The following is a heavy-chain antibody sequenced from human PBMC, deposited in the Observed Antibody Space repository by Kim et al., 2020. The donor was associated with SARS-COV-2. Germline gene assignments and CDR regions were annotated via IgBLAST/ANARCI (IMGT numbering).Heavy chain of an antibody. CDR1: GGTFSSYA. CDR2: IIPIFGTA. V-gene: IGHV1-69*13. D-gene: IGHD3-9*01. CDR3: ARPRFEDYDILTGFAGWFDP. Sequence: SVKVSCKASGGTFSSYAISWVRQAPGQGLEWMGGIIPIFGTANYAQKFQGRVTITADESTSTAYMELSSLRSEDTAVYYCARPRFEDYDILTGFAGWFDPWGQGTLVTVSS. J-gene: IGHJ5*02.